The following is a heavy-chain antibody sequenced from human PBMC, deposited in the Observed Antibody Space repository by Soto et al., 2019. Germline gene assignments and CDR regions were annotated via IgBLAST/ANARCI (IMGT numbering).Heavy chain of an antibody. V-gene: IGHV3-30*18. CDR3: AKDRLITFGGVIVSDVDY. Sequence: GVSLRLSCAASGFTFSSYAMSWVRQAPGKGLEWVAVISYDGSNKYYADSVKGRFTISRDNSKNTLYLQMNSLRAEDTAVYYCAKDRLITFGGVIVSDVDYWGPGT. D-gene: IGHD3-16*02. CDR2: ISYDGSNK. J-gene: IGHJ4*02. CDR1: GFTFSSYA.